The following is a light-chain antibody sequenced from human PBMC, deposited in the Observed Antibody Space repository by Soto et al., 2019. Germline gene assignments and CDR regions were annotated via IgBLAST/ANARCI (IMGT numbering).Light chain of an antibody. CDR2: EVT. V-gene: IGLV2-23*02. Sequence: QSVLTQPASVSGSPGQSITISCTGTSSDVGSYNLVSWYQQHPGKAPKLMIFEVTKRPSGVSNRFSGSKSGNTASLTISGLQGADEADYYCCSYAGSRSDVLFGGGTKVTVL. J-gene: IGLJ2*01. CDR1: SSDVGSYNL. CDR3: CSYAGSRSDVL.